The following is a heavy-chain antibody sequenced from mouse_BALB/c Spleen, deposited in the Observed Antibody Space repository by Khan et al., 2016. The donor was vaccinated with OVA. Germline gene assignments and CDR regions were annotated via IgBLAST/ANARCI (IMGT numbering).Heavy chain of an antibody. CDR1: GFSLTTYG. J-gene: IGHJ4*01. CDR3: ARQPYYHYNIMDY. V-gene: IGHV2-6-1*01. D-gene: IGHD2-10*01. Sequence: VQLVESGPGLAAPSQSLSITCTISGFSLTTYGVHWVRQPPGKGLEWLVVIWSDGITNYNSALKSRLTITKDNSQRQVFLKMNSLQTDDTAIYFCARQPYYHYNIMDYWGQGTSVTVSS. CDR2: IWSDGIT.